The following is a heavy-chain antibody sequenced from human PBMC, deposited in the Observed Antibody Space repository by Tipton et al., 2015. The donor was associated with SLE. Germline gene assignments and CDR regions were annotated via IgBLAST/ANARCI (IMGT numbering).Heavy chain of an antibody. CDR1: GFTFSGYW. V-gene: IGHV3-74*01. J-gene: IGHJ4*02. CDR2: IRSDGSIT. CDR3: ARGYDDTPGYLGS. Sequence: GSLRLSCAASGFTFSGYWMHWVRQAPGKGLLCVSRIRSDGSITAYADSVKGRFTVSRDNAKNTLYLQMNSLSAEDTAVYFCARGYDDTPGYLGSWGQGTLVTVSS. D-gene: IGHD3-3*01.